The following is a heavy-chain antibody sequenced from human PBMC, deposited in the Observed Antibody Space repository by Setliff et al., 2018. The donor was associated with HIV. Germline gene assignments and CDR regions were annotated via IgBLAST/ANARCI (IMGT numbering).Heavy chain of an antibody. CDR3: ARVARGSTHSSSWYLDAFDI. Sequence: ASVKVSCKASGGIFNTYGMNWVRQAPGQGLEWMGGIIPIARAPNYAQKFQDRVTITADESTTTVYMEVRSLKSEDTALYYCARVARGSTHSSSWYLDAFDIWGQGTMVTVSS. CDR2: IIPIARAP. CDR1: GGIFNTYG. J-gene: IGHJ3*02. D-gene: IGHD6-13*01. V-gene: IGHV1-69*13.